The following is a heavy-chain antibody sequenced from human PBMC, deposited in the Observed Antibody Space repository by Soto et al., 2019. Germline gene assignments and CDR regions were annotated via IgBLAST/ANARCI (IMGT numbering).Heavy chain of an antibody. CDR1: GFTFSSYA. V-gene: IGHV3-23*01. J-gene: IGHJ4*02. CDR2: ISGSGGST. D-gene: IGHD6-19*01. Sequence: EVQLLESGGGLVQPGGSLRLSCEASGFTFSSYAMSWVRQAPGKGLEWVSTISGSGGSTYYADSVKGRFTISRDNSKNTLYLQVNSLSAEDTAVYYCAKCHPRYSSGLKEYYFDYWGQLTLVTVSS. CDR3: AKCHPRYSSGLKEYYFDY.